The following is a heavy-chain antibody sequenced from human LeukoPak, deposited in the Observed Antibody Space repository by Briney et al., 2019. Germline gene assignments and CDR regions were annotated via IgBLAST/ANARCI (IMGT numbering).Heavy chain of an antibody. J-gene: IGHJ4*02. CDR3: ARDLRITMVRGVVLDY. V-gene: IGHV1-46*01. CDR1: GYTFTSYY. CDR2: INPSGGST. Sequence: ASVKVSSKASGYTFTSYYMHWVRQAPGQGLEWMGIINPSGGSTSYAQKFQGRVTMTRDTSTSTVYMELSSLRSEDTAVYYCARDLRITMVRGVVLDYWGQGTLVTVSS. D-gene: IGHD3-10*01.